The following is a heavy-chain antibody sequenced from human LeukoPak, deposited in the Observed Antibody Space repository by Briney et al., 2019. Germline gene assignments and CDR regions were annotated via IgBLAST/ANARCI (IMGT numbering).Heavy chain of an antibody. V-gene: IGHV4-39*07. CDR3: ARTRLQGNWFDP. Sequence: SETLSLTCTVSGGSISSSSYYWCWIRQPPGKGLERIGSIYYSGSTYYNPSLKSRVTISVDTSKNQFSLKLSSVTAADTAVYYCARTRLQGNWFDPWGQGTLVTVSS. CDR1: GGSISSSSYY. D-gene: IGHD4-11*01. CDR2: IYYSGST. J-gene: IGHJ5*02.